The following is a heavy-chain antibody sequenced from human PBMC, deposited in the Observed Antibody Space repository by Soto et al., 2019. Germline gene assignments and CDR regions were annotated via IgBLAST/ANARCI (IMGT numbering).Heavy chain of an antibody. CDR2: IYYSGST. D-gene: IGHD5-18*01. Sequence: SETLSLTCTVSGGCISSYYWSWIRQHPGKGLEWIGYIYYSGSTYYNPSLKSRVTISVDTSKNQFSLKLSSVTAADTAVYYCASSRDTAMVKVWFDPWGQGTLVTVSS. V-gene: IGHV4-59*06. CDR3: ASSRDTAMVKVWFDP. CDR1: GGCISSYY. J-gene: IGHJ5*02.